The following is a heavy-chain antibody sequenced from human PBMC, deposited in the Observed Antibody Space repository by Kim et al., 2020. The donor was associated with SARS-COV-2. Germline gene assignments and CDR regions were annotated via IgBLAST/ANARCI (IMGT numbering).Heavy chain of an antibody. D-gene: IGHD3-9*01. CDR1: GFTFDDFA. J-gene: IGHJ4*02. CDR2: INWNSRST. CDR3: AKGPYDIVTGYYYFDY. V-gene: IGHV3-9*01. Sequence: GGSLILSCVASGFTFDDFAMHWVRQIPGKGLEWVSGINWNSRSTGYADSVKGRFTIARENAKNSLYLEMKSLRAEDTALYYCAKGPYDIVTGYYYFDYWGQGTLVTVSS.